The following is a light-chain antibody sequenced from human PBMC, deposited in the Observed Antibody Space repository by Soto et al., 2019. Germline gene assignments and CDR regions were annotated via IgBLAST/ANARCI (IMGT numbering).Light chain of an antibody. CDR1: SSDVGGYNY. J-gene: IGLJ1*01. V-gene: IGLV2-11*01. Sequence: QSVLTQPRSVSGSPGQSVTISCTGTSSDVGGYNYVSWYQQHPGKAPKLMIYDVSKRPSGVPDRFSGSKSGNTASLTISGSQAEDEADYYCSSYTTTTSLFVFGSGTKVTVL. CDR2: DVS. CDR3: SSYTTTTSLFV.